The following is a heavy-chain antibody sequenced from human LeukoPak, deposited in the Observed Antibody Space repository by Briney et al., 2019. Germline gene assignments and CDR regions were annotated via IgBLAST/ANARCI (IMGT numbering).Heavy chain of an antibody. CDR3: AVGAAGLDY. Sequence: GGSLRLSCAASGFTFTSYWIHWVRQAPGKGLVWVSRINSDGSSASYADSVKGRFTISRDNAKDTLYLQMNSLRAEDTAVYYCAVGAAGLDYWGQGTQVTVSS. J-gene: IGHJ4*02. V-gene: IGHV3-74*01. D-gene: IGHD6-13*01. CDR1: GFTFTSYW. CDR2: INSDGSSA.